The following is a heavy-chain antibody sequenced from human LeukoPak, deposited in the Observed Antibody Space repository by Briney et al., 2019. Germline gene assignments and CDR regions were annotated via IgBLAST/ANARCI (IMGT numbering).Heavy chain of an antibody. J-gene: IGHJ1*01. CDR1: GGSISSSNY. D-gene: IGHD2-2*01. V-gene: IGHV4-4*02. CDR3: ARVGYCSTTSCYFQH. CDR2: INHSGST. Sequence: PSGTLSLTCAVSGGSISSSNYWSWIRQPPGKGLEWIGEINHSGSTNYNPSLKSRVTISVDTSKNQFSLKLSSVTAADTAVYYCARVGYCSTTSCYFQHWGQGTLVTVSS.